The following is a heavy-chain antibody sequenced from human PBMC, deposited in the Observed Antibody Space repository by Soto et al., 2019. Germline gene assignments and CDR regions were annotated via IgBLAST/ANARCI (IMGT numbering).Heavy chain of an antibody. D-gene: IGHD6-19*01. Sequence: SVKVSCKASGFTFTSSAVQWVRQARGQRLEWIGWIVVGSGNTNYAQKFQERVTITRDMSTSTAYMELSGLRSEDTAVYYCAAVKGPITTYSSGWNFDYWGQGTLVTVSS. J-gene: IGHJ4*02. CDR3: AAVKGPITTYSSGWNFDY. V-gene: IGHV1-58*01. CDR2: IVVGSGNT. CDR1: GFTFTSSA.